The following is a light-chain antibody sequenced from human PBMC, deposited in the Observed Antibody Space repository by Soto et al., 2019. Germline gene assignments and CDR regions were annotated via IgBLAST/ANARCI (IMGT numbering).Light chain of an antibody. Sequence: DIQMTQSPSTLSASVGDRVTITCRASQSLRPRLLWYQQKPGKAPKLLIYKASNLEGGVPSRFSGSGSGTEFTITISGLQPDDFATYYCQQYNAYPLTFGGGTTVEIK. CDR3: QQYNAYPLT. V-gene: IGKV1-5*03. J-gene: IGKJ4*01. CDR2: KAS. CDR1: QSLRPR.